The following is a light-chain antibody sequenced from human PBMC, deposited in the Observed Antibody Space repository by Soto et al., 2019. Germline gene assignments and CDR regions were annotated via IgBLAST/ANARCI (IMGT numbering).Light chain of an antibody. CDR2: DDD. CDR3: QVWDSSSDHYV. Sequence: YELSQPPSVSVAPGQTARITCGGHKIGTKNVHWFQQKPGQAPVLVVSDDDDRPSGIPERFSGSNSGNTATLTISRVEAGDEADYYCQVWDSSSDHYVFXTGTKVTVL. J-gene: IGLJ1*01. V-gene: IGLV3-21*02. CDR1: KIGTKN.